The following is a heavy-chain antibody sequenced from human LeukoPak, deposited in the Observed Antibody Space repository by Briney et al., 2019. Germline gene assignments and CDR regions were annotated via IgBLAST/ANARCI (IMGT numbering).Heavy chain of an antibody. Sequence: GGSLRLSCAASGFSFSSFALHWVRQAPGKGLEWVAATSPAGNEIYYADSVKGRFTISRDNPNNTLYLQMNSLRPEDTAVYYCARVEMPIIAVFDYWGQGTLVTVSS. CDR2: TSPAGNEI. J-gene: IGHJ4*02. CDR1: GFSFSSFA. CDR3: ARVEMPIIAVFDY. V-gene: IGHV3-30*01. D-gene: IGHD5-24*01.